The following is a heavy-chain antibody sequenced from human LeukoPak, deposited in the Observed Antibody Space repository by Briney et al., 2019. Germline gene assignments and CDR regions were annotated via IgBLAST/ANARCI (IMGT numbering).Heavy chain of an antibody. D-gene: IGHD5-18*01. CDR1: GLSFSNSW. J-gene: IGHJ6*03. Sequence: GGSLRLSCAASGLSFSNSWMHWVRQAPGKGLVWASRINSDGTTTYYADSVKGRFTISRDNAKNSLYLQMNSLRAEDTAVYYCARLDTAMVLAYYYYYMDVWGKGTTVTVSS. CDR2: INSDGTTT. V-gene: IGHV3-74*01. CDR3: ARLDTAMVLAYYYYYMDV.